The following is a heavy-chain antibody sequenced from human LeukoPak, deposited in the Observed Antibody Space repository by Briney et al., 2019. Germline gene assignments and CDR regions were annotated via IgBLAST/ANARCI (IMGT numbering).Heavy chain of an antibody. V-gene: IGHV3-23*01. CDR1: GFTFSSYA. D-gene: IGHD6-6*01. CDR3: AKAGAARPNFYFDY. Sequence: PGASVTLFCAPSGFTFSSYAMSWARQAPGKGRECLSAISGSGGSTYYADSVKGRFTISRANSKNTLYLQMNSLRAGDTAVYYCAKAGAARPNFYFDYWGQGTLVTVSS. CDR2: ISGSGGST. J-gene: IGHJ4*02.